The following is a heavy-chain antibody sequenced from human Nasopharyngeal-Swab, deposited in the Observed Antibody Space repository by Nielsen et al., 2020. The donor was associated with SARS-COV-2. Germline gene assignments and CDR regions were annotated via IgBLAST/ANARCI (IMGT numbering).Heavy chain of an antibody. J-gene: IGHJ4*02. CDR3: ARGVLD. CDR2: SGST. V-gene: IGHV4-59*12. Sequence: SETLSLTCTVSGGSISSYYWSWIRQPPGKGLEWIGYSGSTNYNPSLKSRVTISVDTSKNQFSLKLSSVTAADTAVYYCARGVLDWGQGTLVTVSS. CDR1: GGSISSYY.